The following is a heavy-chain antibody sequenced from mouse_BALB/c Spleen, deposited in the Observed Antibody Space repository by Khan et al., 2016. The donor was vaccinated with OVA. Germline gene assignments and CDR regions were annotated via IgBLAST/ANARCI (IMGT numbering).Heavy chain of an antibody. Sequence: EVELVESGGGLVQPGGSLKLSCAASGFTFSSYGMSWVRQTPDKRLELVATLNTNVGSTYYPDSVKGRFTISSDNAKNTLYLQMSSLKSEDTAMYYCARMGIIYYGNYAYYFDYWGQGTTLTVSS. CDR1: GFTFSSYG. CDR2: LNTNVGST. D-gene: IGHD2-1*01. CDR3: ARMGIIYYGNYAYYFDY. V-gene: IGHV5-6-3*01. J-gene: IGHJ2*01.